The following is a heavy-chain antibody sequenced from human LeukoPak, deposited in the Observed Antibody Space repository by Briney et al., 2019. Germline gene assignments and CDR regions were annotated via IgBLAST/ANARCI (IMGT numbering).Heavy chain of an antibody. D-gene: IGHD2-2*01. V-gene: IGHV3-30*18. CDR2: ISYDGSNK. CDR3: AKATWQYPVS. J-gene: IGHJ5*02. Sequence: GRSLRLSCAASGFTFSSYGMHWVRQAPGEGLEWVAVISYDGSNKYYAGSVKGRFTISRDNSKNTLYLQMNSLRAEDTAVYYCAKATWQYPVSWGQGTLVTVSS. CDR1: GFTFSSYG.